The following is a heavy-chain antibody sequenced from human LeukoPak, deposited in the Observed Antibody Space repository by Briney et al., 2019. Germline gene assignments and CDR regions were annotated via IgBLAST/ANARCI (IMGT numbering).Heavy chain of an antibody. CDR2: IYYTVST. D-gene: IGHD1-26*01. J-gene: IGHJ5*02. CDR3: ARGGNYWPQWWFDP. Sequence: SETLSLTCTVSGGSISTYYWSWIRQPPGKGLEWIGYIYYTVSTSYNPSLKSRVTMSLDASKNQFSLELNSVTPADTAVYYCARGGNYWPQWWFDPWGRGTLVSVSS. V-gene: IGHV4-59*01. CDR1: GGSISTYY.